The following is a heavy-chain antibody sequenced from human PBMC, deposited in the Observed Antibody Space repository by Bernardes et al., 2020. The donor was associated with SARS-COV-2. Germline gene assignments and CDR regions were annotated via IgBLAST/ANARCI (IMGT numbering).Heavy chain of an antibody. D-gene: IGHD1-1*01. Sequence: SVKVSCKASGFTFTSSAVQWVRQARGQRLEWIGWIVVGSGNTNYAQKFQERVTITRDMSTSTAYMELSSLRSEDTAVYYCAADSRYNWIAVQYYYYYYGMDVWGQGTTVTVSS. CDR2: IVVGSGNT. CDR3: AADSRYNWIAVQYYYYYYGMDV. J-gene: IGHJ6*02. CDR1: GFTFTSSA. V-gene: IGHV1-58*01.